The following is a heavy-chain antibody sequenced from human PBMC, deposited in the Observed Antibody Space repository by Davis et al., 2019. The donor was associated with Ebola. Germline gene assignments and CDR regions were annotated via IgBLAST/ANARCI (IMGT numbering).Heavy chain of an antibody. J-gene: IGHJ3*01. V-gene: IGHV7-4-1*02. CDR1: GYTFSNYA. CDR2: INTNTGNP. Sequence: ASVKVSCKASGYTFSNYAMNWVRQAPGQGLEWMGWINTNTGNPTYARGFTGRFVFSLDTSVTTAYLQISSLEAEDSAVYYCARDLALYVYDLWGQGTMVNVYS. CDR3: ARDLALYVYDL.